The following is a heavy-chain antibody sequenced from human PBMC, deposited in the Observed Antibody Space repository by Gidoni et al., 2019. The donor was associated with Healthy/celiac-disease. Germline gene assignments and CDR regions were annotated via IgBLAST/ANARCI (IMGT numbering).Heavy chain of an antibody. CDR2: ISGSGGST. V-gene: IGHV3-23*01. Sequence: EVQLLESGGGLVQPGGSLRLSCAASGFPFSRYATSWVRQAPGKGLEWVSGISGSGGSTYYADSVKGRFTISRDNSKNTLYMQMNSLRAEDTAVYYCAKDQFEGDFMVLSGDAFDIWGQGTMVTVSS. J-gene: IGHJ3*02. D-gene: IGHD3-10*01. CDR1: GFPFSRYA. CDR3: AKDQFEGDFMVLSGDAFDI.